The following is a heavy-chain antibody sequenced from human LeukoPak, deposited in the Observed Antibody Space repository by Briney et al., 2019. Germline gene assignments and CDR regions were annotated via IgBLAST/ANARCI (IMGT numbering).Heavy chain of an antibody. CDR1: GFTFSSYA. Sequence: SGGSLRLSCAASGFTFSSYAMHWVRQAPGKGLEYVSAVSSNGGSTYYANSVKGRFTISRDNSKNTLYLQMGRLRAEDMAVYYCAREIVVVPAYAFDIWGQGTMVTVSS. CDR2: VSSNGGST. D-gene: IGHD2-2*01. J-gene: IGHJ3*02. CDR3: AREIVVVPAYAFDI. V-gene: IGHV3-64*01.